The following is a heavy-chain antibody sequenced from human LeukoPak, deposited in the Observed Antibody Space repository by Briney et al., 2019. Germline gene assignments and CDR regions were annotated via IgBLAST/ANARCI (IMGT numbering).Heavy chain of an antibody. CDR2: IYYSGST. CDR1: RGSISSYY. V-gene: IGHV4-59*01. D-gene: IGHD3-16*01. CDR3: ARYYYDYVWGSYSFDY. Sequence: SETLSLTCTGSRGSISSYYWSWIRQPPGKGLEWIGYIYYSGSTNYNPSLKSRVTISVDTSKNQFSLKLSSVTAADTAVYYCARYYYDYVWGSYSFDYWGQGALVTVSS. J-gene: IGHJ4*02.